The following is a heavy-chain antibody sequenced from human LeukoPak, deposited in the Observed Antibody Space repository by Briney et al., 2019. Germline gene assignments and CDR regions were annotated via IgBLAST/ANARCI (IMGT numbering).Heavy chain of an antibody. D-gene: IGHD2-21*01. V-gene: IGHV3-30*18. J-gene: IGHJ4*02. CDR1: VFTFSSYG. CDR3: AKELIRGLPDY. Sequence: PGGSLRLSCAVSVFTFSSYGMHWVRQAPGRGLEWVAVISYDGSNKYYADSVKGRLTISRDNSKNTLYLHMDSLRVEDTAVYYCAKELIRGLPDYWAQGTLVTVPS. CDR2: ISYDGSNK.